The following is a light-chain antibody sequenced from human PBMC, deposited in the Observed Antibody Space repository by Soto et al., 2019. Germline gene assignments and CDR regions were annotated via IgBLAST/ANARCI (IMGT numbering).Light chain of an antibody. V-gene: IGKV3-11*01. J-gene: IGKJ3*01. CDR3: QQRSNWPPEVT. CDR1: QSVGSS. CDR2: DAS. Sequence: EIVLTQSPDTLSLSPGERATLSCRASQSVGSSLAWYQQKPGQAPRLLIYDASNRATGIPARFSGNGSGTDFTLTISSLEPEDFAVYYCQQRSNWPPEVTFGPGTKVDIK.